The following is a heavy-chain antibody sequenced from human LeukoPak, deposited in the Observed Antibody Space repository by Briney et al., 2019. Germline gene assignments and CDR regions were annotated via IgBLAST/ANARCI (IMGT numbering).Heavy chain of an antibody. CDR2: ISGSGGST. V-gene: IGHV3-23*01. CDR1: GFTFSSYA. Sequence: GGSLRLSCAASGFTFSSYAMSWVRQAPGKGLEWVSAISGSGGSTYYADSVKGRFTISRDNSKNTLYLQMNGLRAEDTAVYYCGSPSGHYYNEYFQHWGQGTLVTVSS. CDR3: GSPSGHYYNEYFQH. J-gene: IGHJ1*01. D-gene: IGHD3-22*01.